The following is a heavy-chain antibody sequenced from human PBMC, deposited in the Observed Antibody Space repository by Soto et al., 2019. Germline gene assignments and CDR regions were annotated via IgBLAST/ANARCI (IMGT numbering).Heavy chain of an antibody. CDR1: GGSISSGGYY. J-gene: IGHJ5*02. Sequence: PSETLSLTCTVSGGSISSGGYYWSWIRQHPGKGLEWIGYIYYSGSTYYNPSLKSRVTISVDTSKNQFSLKLSSVTAADTAVYYCARGGITIFDWFDPWGQGTLVTVSS. V-gene: IGHV4-31*03. CDR2: IYYSGST. D-gene: IGHD3-3*01. CDR3: ARGGITIFDWFDP.